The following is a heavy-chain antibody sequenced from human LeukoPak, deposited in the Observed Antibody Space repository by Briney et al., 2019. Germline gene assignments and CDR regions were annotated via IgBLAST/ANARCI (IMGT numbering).Heavy chain of an antibody. V-gene: IGHV1-2*02. CDR1: GHTFTCYY. CDR2: MNPNVGGA. Sequence: GASVKVSCKASGHTFTCYYVYWVRQAPGQGLEWMGWMNPNVGGANFPQKLQGRVTVTSDPAISAAYMELRRLRSDDTAVYYCARGVFGESLESWGQGTLVTVSS. D-gene: IGHD3-10*02. CDR3: ARGVFGESLES. J-gene: IGHJ4*02.